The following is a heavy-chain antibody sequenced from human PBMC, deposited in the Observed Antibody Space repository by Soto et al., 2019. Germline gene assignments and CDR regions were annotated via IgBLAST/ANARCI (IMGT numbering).Heavy chain of an antibody. CDR3: ARLMATIRVGDY. CDR1: GDSFTTDW. D-gene: IGHD5-12*01. Sequence: ASLKISCKGSGDSFTTDWIGWVRQMPGNSLEWMGVIYPGDSRTRYRPRFQGQVTISADKSISTAYLQWSSLKASDTAMYYCARLMATIRVGDYWGQGTLVSVSS. J-gene: IGHJ4*02. CDR2: IYPGDSRT. V-gene: IGHV5-51*01.